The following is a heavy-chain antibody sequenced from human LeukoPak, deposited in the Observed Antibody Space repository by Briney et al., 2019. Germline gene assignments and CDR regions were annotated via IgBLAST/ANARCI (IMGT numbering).Heavy chain of an antibody. CDR3: ARARKTATMDY. Sequence: SETLSLTCTVSGGSISSYYWSWIRQPPGKGLEWIGYIYYSGSTNYNPSLKSRVTISVDTSKNQFSLKLSSVTAADTAVYYCARARKTATMDYWGQGTLVTVSS. V-gene: IGHV4-59*12. CDR2: IYYSGST. J-gene: IGHJ4*02. CDR1: GGSISSYY. D-gene: IGHD5-24*01.